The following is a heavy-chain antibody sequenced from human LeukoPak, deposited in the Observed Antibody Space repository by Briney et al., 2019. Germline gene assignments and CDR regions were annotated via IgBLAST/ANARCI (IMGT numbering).Heavy chain of an antibody. D-gene: IGHD3-16*01. CDR1: GASINSYY. J-gene: IGHJ6*03. V-gene: IGHV4-39*01. CDR3: ARHGSYYYYMDV. CDR2: IYYSGST. Sequence: SETLSLTCTVSGASINSYYWSWIRQPPGKGLEWIGTIYYSGSTYYNPSLKSRVTISVDTSKLQFSLMLTSVTAADTAVYYCARHGSYYYYMDVWGKGTTVTVSS.